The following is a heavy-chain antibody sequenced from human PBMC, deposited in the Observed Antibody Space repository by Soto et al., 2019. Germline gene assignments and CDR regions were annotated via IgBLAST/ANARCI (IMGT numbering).Heavy chain of an antibody. CDR1: GYTFTSYY. V-gene: IGHV1-46*03. CDR2: INPSGGST. D-gene: IGHD5-12*01. J-gene: IGHJ6*03. CDR3: ARSGYSGYDYGLEGYYYYYYMDV. Sequence: ASVKVSCKASGYTFTSYYMHWVRQAPGQGLEWMGIINPSGGSTSYAQKFQGRVTMTRDTSTSTVYMELSSLRSEDTAVYYCARSGYSGYDYGLEGYYYYYYMDVWGKGTTVTVS.